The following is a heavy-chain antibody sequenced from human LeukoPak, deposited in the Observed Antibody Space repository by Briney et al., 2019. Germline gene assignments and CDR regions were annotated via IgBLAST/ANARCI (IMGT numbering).Heavy chain of an antibody. CDR2: IIPIFGSP. V-gene: IGHV1-69*13. D-gene: IGHD2-15*01. J-gene: IGHJ4*02. CDR1: GGTFSSYA. Sequence: ASVKVSCKASGGTFSSYAISWVRQAPGQGLEWMGGIIPIFGSPSYAQNFQGRVTITADEFTTTAFMELSSLRSDDTAVYYCARGYFSGYSRLTYWGQGTLVTVSS. CDR3: ARGYFSGYSRLTY.